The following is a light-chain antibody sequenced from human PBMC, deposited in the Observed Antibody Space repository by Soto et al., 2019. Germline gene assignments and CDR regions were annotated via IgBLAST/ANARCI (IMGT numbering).Light chain of an antibody. CDR3: CSYSPISTVV. Sequence: QSALTQPASVSGSPGQSITISCTGTSSDVGSYNLVSWYQQHPGKAPKLMIYEDNKRPSGVSNRFSGSKSGNTASLTIAGLQADDEAHYYGCSYSPISTVVFGGGTQLTGL. CDR1: SSDVGSYNL. J-gene: IGLJ7*01. CDR2: EDN. V-gene: IGLV2-23*01.